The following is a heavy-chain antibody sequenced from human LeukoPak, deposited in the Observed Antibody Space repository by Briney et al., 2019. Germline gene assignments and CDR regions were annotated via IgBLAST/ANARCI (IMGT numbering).Heavy chain of an antibody. Sequence: SETLSLTCTVSGGSISSSSYCWGWIRQPPGKGLEWIGSIYYSGSTYYNPSLKSRVTISVDTSKNQFSLKLSSVTAADTAVYYCARLVAVVPDYWGQGTLVTVSS. CDR1: GGSISSSSYC. D-gene: IGHD3-3*01. V-gene: IGHV4-39*01. CDR2: IYYSGST. J-gene: IGHJ4*02. CDR3: ARLVAVVPDY.